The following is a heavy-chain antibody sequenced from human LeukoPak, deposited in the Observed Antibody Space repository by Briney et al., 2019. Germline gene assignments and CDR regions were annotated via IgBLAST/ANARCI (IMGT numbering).Heavy chain of an antibody. D-gene: IGHD2-21*02. Sequence: PSETLSLTCTVSGGSISSYYWSWIRQPAGKGLEWIGRIYTSGSTNYNPSLKSRVTMSVDTSKNQFSLKLSSVTAADTAVYYCAREQLMVVTAITPYYYYYYMDVWGKGTTVTVSS. CDR1: GGSISSYY. CDR2: IYTSGST. CDR3: AREQLMVVTAITPYYYYYYMDV. J-gene: IGHJ6*03. V-gene: IGHV4-4*07.